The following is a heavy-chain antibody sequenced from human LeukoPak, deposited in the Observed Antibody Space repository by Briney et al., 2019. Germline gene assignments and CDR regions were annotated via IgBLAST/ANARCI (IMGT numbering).Heavy chain of an antibody. CDR2: ISAYNGNT. J-gene: IGHJ5*02. D-gene: IGHD5-12*01. CDR1: GYTFSSYG. Sequence: ASVKVSCKASGYTFSSYGISWVRQAPGQGLEWMGWISAYNGNTNYAQKLQGRATMTTDTSTSTAYMELRSLRSDDTAVYYCAREGGGYHGGWFDPWGQGTLVTVSS. V-gene: IGHV1-18*01. CDR3: AREGGGYHGGWFDP.